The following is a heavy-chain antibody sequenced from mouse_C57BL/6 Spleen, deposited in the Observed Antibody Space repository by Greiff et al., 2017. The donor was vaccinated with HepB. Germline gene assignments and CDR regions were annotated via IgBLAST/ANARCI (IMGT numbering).Heavy chain of an antibody. D-gene: IGHD1-1*01. CDR1: GYAFSSYW. Sequence: VHLVESGAELVKPGASVKISCKASGYAFSSYWMNWVKQRPGKGLEWIGQIYPGDGDTNYNGKFKGKATLTADKSSSTAYMQLSSLTSEDSAVYFCARGGDYYGSPFDYWGQGTTLTVSS. CDR2: IYPGDGDT. CDR3: ARGGDYYGSPFDY. J-gene: IGHJ2*01. V-gene: IGHV1-80*01.